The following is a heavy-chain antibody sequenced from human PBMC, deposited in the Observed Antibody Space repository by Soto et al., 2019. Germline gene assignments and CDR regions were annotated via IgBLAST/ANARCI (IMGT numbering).Heavy chain of an antibody. CDR1: GFSFTGYY. V-gene: IGHV1-2*02. CDR3: AKDLTRQLAYWLDP. D-gene: IGHD6-6*01. CDR2: INAHSGGT. J-gene: IGHJ5*02. Sequence: ASVKVSCKASGFSFTGYYIHWLRQAPGQGLEWMGWINAHSGGTEYAQKFQGRVTLTRDASIATAYLTLTSLTSDDTALYYCAKDLTRQLAYWLDPWGQGTQVTVSS.